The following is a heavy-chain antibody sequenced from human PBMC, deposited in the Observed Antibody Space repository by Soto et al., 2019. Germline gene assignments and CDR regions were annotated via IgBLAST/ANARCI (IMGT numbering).Heavy chain of an antibody. V-gene: IGHV4-39*01. Sequence: EPQPVPSNEAGASLSSIIYYWGWIRQPPGKGLEWVGSIFFTGNIYYNPSLKSRVTISVDSSRNQFSLMENSVRAADTAVYYCASRQCSGGSCYNPCCDSRGRGALGIVSS. D-gene: IGHD2-15*01. CDR3: ASRQCSGGSCYNPCCDS. CDR2: IFFTGNI. J-gene: IGHJ4*02. CDR1: GASLSSIIYY.